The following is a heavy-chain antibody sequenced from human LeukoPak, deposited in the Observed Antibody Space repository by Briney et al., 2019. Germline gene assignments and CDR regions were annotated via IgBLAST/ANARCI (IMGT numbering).Heavy chain of an antibody. CDR1: GGTFSSYA. V-gene: IGHV1-69*13. CDR2: IIPIFGTA. J-gene: IGHJ1*01. CDR3: AREHYYDSSGYYKYFQH. D-gene: IGHD3-22*01. Sequence: ASVKVSCTASGGTFSSYAISWVRQAPGQGLEWMGGIIPIFGTANYAQKFQGRVTITADESTSTAYMELSSLRSEDTAVYYCAREHYYDSSGYYKYFQHWGQGTLVTVSS.